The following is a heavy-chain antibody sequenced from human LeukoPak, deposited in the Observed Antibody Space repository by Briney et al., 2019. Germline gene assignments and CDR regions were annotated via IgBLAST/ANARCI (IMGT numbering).Heavy chain of an antibody. D-gene: IGHD5-12*01. J-gene: IGHJ4*02. Sequence: GGSLRLSCAASGFTFSSYWMHWVRQAPGKGLVWVSRINSDGSGTSYADSVKGRFTISRDKSKNTLHLQMNSLRVEDTAVYYCAKDSGYDFFVDYFDYWGQGTLVTVSS. CDR2: INSDGSGT. CDR1: GFTFSSYW. CDR3: AKDSGYDFFVDYFDY. V-gene: IGHV3-74*01.